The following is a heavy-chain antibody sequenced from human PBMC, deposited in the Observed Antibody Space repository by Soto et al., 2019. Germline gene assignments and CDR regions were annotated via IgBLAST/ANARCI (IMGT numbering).Heavy chain of an antibody. CDR1: GGSISSGGYY. V-gene: IGHV4-31*03. CDR3: ARGTLRYFDWLLARYYFAY. CDR2: IYYSGST. J-gene: IGHJ4*02. D-gene: IGHD3-9*01. Sequence: LSLTCTVSGGSISSGGYYWSRIRQHPGKGLEWIGYIYYSGSTYYNPSLKSRVTISVDTSKNQFSLKLSSVTAADTAVYFCARGTLRYFDWLLARYYFAYWGQGTLVTGSS.